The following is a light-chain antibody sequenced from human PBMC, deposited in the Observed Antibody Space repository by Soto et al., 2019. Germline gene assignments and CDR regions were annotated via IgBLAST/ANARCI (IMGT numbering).Light chain of an antibody. CDR3: QQYVTSAIT. CDR1: LSVSST. Sequence: EIVLTQSPGTLSLSPGERATLSCRASLSVSSTLARYQHKPGQAPRLLISGASSRATGIPDRFSGSGSGTDFTLTISRLEPEDFALYYCQQYVTSAITFGQGTKVDIK. J-gene: IGKJ1*01. V-gene: IGKV3-20*01. CDR2: GAS.